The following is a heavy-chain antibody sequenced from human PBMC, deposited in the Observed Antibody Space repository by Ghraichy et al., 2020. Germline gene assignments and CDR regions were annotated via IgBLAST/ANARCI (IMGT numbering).Heavy chain of an antibody. V-gene: IGHV3-23*01. CDR2: ISGSGGST. D-gene: IGHD4-23*01. CDR1: GFTFSSYA. J-gene: IGHJ4*02. Sequence: GGSLRLSCAASGFTFSSYAMSWVRQAPGKGLEWVSAISGSGGSTYYADSVKGRLTISRDNSKNKLYLQMISLRAEVTAVYYCAKSTISRHLPRFWLREVTPFDYWGQGTLVTVSS. CDR3: AKSTISRHLPRFWLREVTPFDY.